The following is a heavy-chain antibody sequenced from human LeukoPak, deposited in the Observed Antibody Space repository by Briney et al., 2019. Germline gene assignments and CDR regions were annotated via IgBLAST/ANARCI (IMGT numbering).Heavy chain of an antibody. CDR3: TRDFFDC. V-gene: IGHV3-23*01. Sequence: GGSLRLSCVVSEFTFSSYAMSWVRQAPGNGLEWVAGISGGGATTDYADSVKGRFTISRDNSKNTLELPVNSLRAGDAAVYYCTRDFFDCWGQGILVTVSS. CDR1: EFTFSSYA. CDR2: ISGGGATT. J-gene: IGHJ4*02.